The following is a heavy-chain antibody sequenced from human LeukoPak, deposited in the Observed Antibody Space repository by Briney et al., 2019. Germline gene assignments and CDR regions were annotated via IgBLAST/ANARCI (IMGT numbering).Heavy chain of an antibody. Sequence: GESRKISCQGSGYSFTNYWIAWVRQVPGKGLEWMGIIYPGDSDTRYSPSFQGRVTISADKSISTAYLQWSSLKASDTAIYYCARQYSGSYFGAFDIWGQGTMVTVSS. CDR1: GYSFTNYW. D-gene: IGHD1-26*01. V-gene: IGHV5-51*01. CDR3: ARQYSGSYFGAFDI. CDR2: IYPGDSDT. J-gene: IGHJ3*02.